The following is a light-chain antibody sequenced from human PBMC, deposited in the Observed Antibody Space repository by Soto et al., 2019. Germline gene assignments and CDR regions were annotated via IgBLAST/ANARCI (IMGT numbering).Light chain of an antibody. V-gene: IGKV4-1*01. J-gene: IGKJ4*01. CDR2: WAS. CDR1: QSVLYSSNNKNY. Sequence: DIVMTQSPDSLAVSLGERATINCKSSQSVLYSSNNKNYLAWYQQKAGQPPKLLIYWASTRESGVPDRFSGSGSGTDFTLTISNLQAEDVAVYYCQPYYVYPLTFGGGTKVETK. CDR3: QPYYVYPLT.